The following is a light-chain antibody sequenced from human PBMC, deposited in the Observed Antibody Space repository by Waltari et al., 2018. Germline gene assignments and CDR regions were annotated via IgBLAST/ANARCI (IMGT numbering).Light chain of an antibody. J-gene: IGKJ2*01. CDR2: DAS. CDR3: HQHDNLPRT. CDR1: QDISYY. V-gene: IGKV1-33*01. Sequence: DIQMTQSPSPLSASVRERVTITCQASQDISYYLNWYQQKPGKAPKLLIYDASTLETGVPSRFSGSGSGTDFTFTISSLQPEDIATYYCHQHDNLPRTFGQGTKLEIK.